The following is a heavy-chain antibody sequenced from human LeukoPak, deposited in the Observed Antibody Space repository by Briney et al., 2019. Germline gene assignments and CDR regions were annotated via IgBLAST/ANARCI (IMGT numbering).Heavy chain of an antibody. D-gene: IGHD6-13*01. V-gene: IGHV3-9*01. CDR1: GFTFDDYA. J-gene: IGHJ4*02. Sequence: GGSLRLSCAASGFTFDDYAMHWVRQAPGKGLEWVSGISWNSGSIGYADSVKGRFTISRDNAKNSLYLQMNSLRAEDTALYYCAKDHSSSWYGYYFDYWGQGTLVTVSS. CDR2: ISWNSGSI. CDR3: AKDHSSSWYGYYFDY.